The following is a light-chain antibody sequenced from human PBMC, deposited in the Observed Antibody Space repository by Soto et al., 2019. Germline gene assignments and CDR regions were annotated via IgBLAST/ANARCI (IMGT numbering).Light chain of an antibody. V-gene: IGLV2-14*01. CDR3: SSFRSTSTLPYV. CDR2: EVT. Sequence: QSALTQPVSVSGSPGQSITISCTGTSSDVGGYDYVSWYQQHPGKAPKLMIFEVTNRPSGVSNRFSGSKSGNTASLTISGLRAEDEADYYCSSFRSTSTLPYVFGTGTKLTVL. J-gene: IGLJ1*01. CDR1: SSDVGGYDY.